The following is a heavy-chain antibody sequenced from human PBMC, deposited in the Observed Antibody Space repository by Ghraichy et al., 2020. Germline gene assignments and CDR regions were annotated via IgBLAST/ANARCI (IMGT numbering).Heavy chain of an antibody. V-gene: IGHV4-34*01. D-gene: IGHD3-9*01. CDR3: ARDLPLRYFDWSKSYFDY. Sequence: SETLSLTCAVYGGSFSGYYWSWIRQPPGKGLEWIGEINHSGSTNYNPSLKSRVTISVDTSKNQFSLKLSSVTAADTAVYYCARDLPLRYFDWSKSYFDYWGQGTLVTVSS. CDR2: INHSGST. CDR1: GGSFSGYY. J-gene: IGHJ4*02.